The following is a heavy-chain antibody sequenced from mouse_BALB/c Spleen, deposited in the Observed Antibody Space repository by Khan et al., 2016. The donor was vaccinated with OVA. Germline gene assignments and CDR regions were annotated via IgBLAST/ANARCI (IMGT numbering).Heavy chain of an antibody. CDR2: IWGGGST. CDR1: GFSLSDYG. CDR3: AKGLWSYYFALDY. D-gene: IGHD1-1*02. Sequence: QVQLKESGPGLVAPSQSLSITCTVSGFSLSDYGVSWIRQPPGKGLEWLGVIWGGGSTYYNSALKSRLSISKDNSKSQVFLKMNSLQTDDTAMYYCAKGLWSYYFALDYWGQGTSVTVSS. J-gene: IGHJ4*01. V-gene: IGHV2-6-5*01.